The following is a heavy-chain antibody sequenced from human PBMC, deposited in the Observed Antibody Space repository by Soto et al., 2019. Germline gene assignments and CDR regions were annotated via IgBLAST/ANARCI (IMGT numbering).Heavy chain of an antibody. CDR1: EFTFSKYW. V-gene: IGHV3-7*01. D-gene: IGHD3-16*01. CDR3: VCGGNYFVY. Sequence: EVPLVESGGGLVQPGGSLRLSCAASEFTFSKYWMTWVRQSPGKGLEWVANINQDGSERYYVDSVRGRFTISRDNAKNSRYLQMNSLRAEDTAVYYCVCGGNYFVYWGQGTLVTVSP. J-gene: IGHJ4*02. CDR2: INQDGSER.